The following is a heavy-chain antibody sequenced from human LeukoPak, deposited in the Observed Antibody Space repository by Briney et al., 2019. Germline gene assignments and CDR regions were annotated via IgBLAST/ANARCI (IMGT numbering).Heavy chain of an antibody. Sequence: SETLSLTCTVSGGSISTYYWNWIRQPPGKGLEWIGYIYYSGSTNYNPSLKSRVTISVDTSKNQFSLNLTSVTAADTAVYYCARGGIRQTFDNWDQGTLVTVSS. CDR1: GGSISTYY. J-gene: IGHJ4*02. CDR2: IYYSGST. CDR3: ARGGIRQTFDN. D-gene: IGHD3-3*02. V-gene: IGHV4-59*01.